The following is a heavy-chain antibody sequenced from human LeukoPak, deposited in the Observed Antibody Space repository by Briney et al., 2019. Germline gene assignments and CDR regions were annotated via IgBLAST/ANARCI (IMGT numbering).Heavy chain of an antibody. D-gene: IGHD2-2*01. J-gene: IGHJ5*02. CDR3: ARGSVVPDDNWFDP. Sequence: PSETLSLTCAVYGGSFSGYYWSWIRQPPGKALVWSGEIYHSGSTSYNPSLKSRVTISVDTSKNQFSLKLSSVTAADTAVYYCARGSVVPDDNWFDPWGQGTLVTVSS. CDR2: IYHSGST. V-gene: IGHV4-34*01. CDR1: GGSFSGYY.